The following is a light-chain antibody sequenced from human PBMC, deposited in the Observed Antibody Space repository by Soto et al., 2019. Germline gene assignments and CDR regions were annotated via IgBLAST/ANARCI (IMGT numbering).Light chain of an antibody. CDR1: QSVSSSY. CDR2: GAS. CDR3: QQYGSSGWYT. Sequence: EIVLTQSPGTLSLSPGERATLSCRASQSVSSSYLAWYQQKPGQAPRLLIYGASSRATGIPDRFSGSGSGTDFTLTISRLEPEDFAVYYCQQYGSSGWYTFGQGTKLEIK. J-gene: IGKJ2*01. V-gene: IGKV3-20*01.